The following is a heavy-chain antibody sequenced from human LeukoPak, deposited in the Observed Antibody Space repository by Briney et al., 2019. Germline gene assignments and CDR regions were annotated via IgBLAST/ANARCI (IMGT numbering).Heavy chain of an antibody. J-gene: IGHJ4*02. D-gene: IGHD2-8*01. CDR2: IYYSGST. CDR3: ARAVRYGVVMVYAIPHFDY. V-gene: IGHV4-30-4*01. CDR1: GGSISSGDYY. Sequence: SQTLSLTCTVSGGSISSGDYYWSWIGQPPGKGLEWIVYIYYSGSTYYNPSLKSRVTISVDTSKNQFSLKLSSVTAADTAVYYCARAVRYGVVMVYAIPHFDYWGQGTLVTVSS.